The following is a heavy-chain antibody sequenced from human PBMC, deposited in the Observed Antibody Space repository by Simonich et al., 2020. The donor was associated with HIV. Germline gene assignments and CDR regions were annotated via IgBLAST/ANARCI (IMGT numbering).Heavy chain of an antibody. J-gene: IGHJ3*02. CDR1: GFTFADYA. D-gene: IGHD2-21*01. CDR3: ARPPGAYSFDI. V-gene: IGHV3-9*01. Sequence: EVQLVESGGGLVQPGRSLRLSCAASGFTFADYAMHWVGQAPGKGLEWVSGISWNGGGIGDADSVKGRCTISRDNAKNSLYLQMNSLRAEDTALYYCARPPGAYSFDIWGQGTMVTVSS. CDR2: ISWNGGGI.